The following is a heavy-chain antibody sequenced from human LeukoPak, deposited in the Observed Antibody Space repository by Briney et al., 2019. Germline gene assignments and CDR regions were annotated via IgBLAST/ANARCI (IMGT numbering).Heavy chain of an antibody. Sequence: GGSLRLSCAVSGFTFSGFWMSWSRQAPGKGLEWVASINSDGSEGYYADVVKGRFTISRDNAKNSLYLQINSLRAEDTAVYYCASRHCSGGGCYFAGADPFDYWGQGTLVTVSS. CDR1: GFTFSGFW. CDR3: ASRHCSGGGCYFAGADPFDY. J-gene: IGHJ4*02. CDR2: INSDGSEG. V-gene: IGHV3-7*03. D-gene: IGHD2-15*01.